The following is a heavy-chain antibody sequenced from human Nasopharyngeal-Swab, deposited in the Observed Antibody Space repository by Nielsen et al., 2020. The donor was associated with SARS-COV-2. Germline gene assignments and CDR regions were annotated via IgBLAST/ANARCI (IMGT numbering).Heavy chain of an antibody. CDR2: ISSSGSTI. CDR3: ARSIAVAADY. CDR1: GSTFSSYE. D-gene: IGHD6-19*01. Sequence: GGSLRLSCAASGSTFSSYEMNWVRQAPGKGLEWVSYISSSGSTIYYADSVKGRFTISRDNAKNSLYLQMNSLRAEDTAVYYCARSIAVAADYWGQGTLVTVSS. V-gene: IGHV3-48*03. J-gene: IGHJ4*02.